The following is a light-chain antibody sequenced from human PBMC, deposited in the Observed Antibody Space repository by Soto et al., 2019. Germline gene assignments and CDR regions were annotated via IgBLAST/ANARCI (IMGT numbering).Light chain of an antibody. CDR1: SSDVGGYNY. CDR3: SSYAGSNNRGV. CDR2: EVS. Sequence: QSALTQPPSASGSPGQSVTISCTGTSSDVGGYNYVSWYQHHPGKAPKLMIYEVSKRPSGVPDRFSGSKSGNTASLTVSGLQAEDEADYYCSSYAGSNNRGVFGSGTKLPVL. V-gene: IGLV2-8*01. J-gene: IGLJ1*01.